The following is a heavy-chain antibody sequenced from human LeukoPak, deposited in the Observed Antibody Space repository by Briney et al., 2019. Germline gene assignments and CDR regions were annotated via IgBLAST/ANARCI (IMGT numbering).Heavy chain of an antibody. V-gene: IGHV4-61*02. Sequence: SETLSLTCTVSGGSISSSSYYWSWIRQPAGKGLEWIGRIYSSGSTNYNPSLKSRVTISVDRSKNQFSLKLSSVTAADTAVYYCARVGEMATIGYWGQGTLVTVSS. CDR2: IYSSGST. D-gene: IGHD5-24*01. CDR1: GGSISSSSYY. J-gene: IGHJ4*02. CDR3: ARVGEMATIGY.